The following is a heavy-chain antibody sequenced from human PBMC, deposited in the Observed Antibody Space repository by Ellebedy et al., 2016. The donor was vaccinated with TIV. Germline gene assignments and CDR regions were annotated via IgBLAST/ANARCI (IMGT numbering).Heavy chain of an antibody. Sequence: MPSETLSLTCTVSGGSIGSYYWSWIRQPPGKGLEWIGYISSSESTNYNPSLKSRVTISVDTSKNQFSLKLSSVSAADTAVYYCARVVVVTAPKYYYYMDVWGKGTTVTVSS. V-gene: IGHV4-59*01. J-gene: IGHJ6*03. CDR3: ARVVVVTAPKYYYYMDV. D-gene: IGHD2-21*02. CDR2: ISSSEST. CDR1: GGSIGSYY.